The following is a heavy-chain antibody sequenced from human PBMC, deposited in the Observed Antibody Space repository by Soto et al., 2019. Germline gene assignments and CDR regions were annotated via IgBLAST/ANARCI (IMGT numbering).Heavy chain of an antibody. V-gene: IGHV3-30*18. CDR2: ISYDGSNK. CDR1: GFTFSSYG. D-gene: IGHD3-22*01. J-gene: IGHJ4*02. CDR3: AKAYYYDRSGYFDY. Sequence: QVQLVESGGGVVQPGRSLRLSCAASGFTFSSYGMHWGRQAPGKGLEWVAVISYDGSNKYYADSVKGRFTIARDNSKNTLYLQMNSLRAEDTAVYYCAKAYYYDRSGYFDYWGQGTLVTVSS.